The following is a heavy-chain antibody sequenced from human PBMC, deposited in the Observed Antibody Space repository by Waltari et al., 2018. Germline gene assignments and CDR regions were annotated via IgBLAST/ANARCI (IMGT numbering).Heavy chain of an antibody. D-gene: IGHD5-12*01. V-gene: IGHV3-7*04. J-gene: IGHJ4*02. CDR1: GFTFSSYW. Sequence: EVRLVESGGGLVQPGGSLRLSCAGTGFTFSSYWMSWFRQAPGKGLGWVANIRQDGGEKKYVDSVKGRFTISRDNAKNSLYLEMNSLRVEDTAVYYCARGEYSGYWGQGTLVTVSS. CDR3: ARGEYSGY. CDR2: IRQDGGEK.